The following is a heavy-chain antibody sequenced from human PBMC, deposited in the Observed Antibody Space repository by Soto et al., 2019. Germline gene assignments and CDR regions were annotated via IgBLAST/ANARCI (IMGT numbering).Heavy chain of an antibody. CDR1: GGSISSYY. CDR3: ARGGVLLWFGEFADYYYYGMDV. CDR2: VYYSGST. J-gene: IGHJ6*02. D-gene: IGHD3-10*01. Sequence: QVQLQESGPGLVKPSETLSLTCTVSGGSISSYYWSWIRQPPGKGLEWFGYVYYSGSTNYNPSLKSRVTRAVDTSKNQFSLKLSSVTAADTAVYYCARGGVLLWFGEFADYYYYGMDVWGQGTTVTVSS. V-gene: IGHV4-59*01.